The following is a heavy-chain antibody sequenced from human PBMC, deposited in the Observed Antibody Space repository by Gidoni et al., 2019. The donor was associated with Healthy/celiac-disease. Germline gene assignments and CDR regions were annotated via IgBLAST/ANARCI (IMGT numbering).Heavy chain of an antibody. V-gene: IGHV4-31*03. Sequence: QVQLQESGPGLVKPSQTLSLTCTVSGGSISSGGYYWSGIRQHPGKGLEWIGYIYYSGSTYYNPSLKSRVTISVDTSKNQFSLKLSSVTAADTAVYYCARVIRYCSSTSCYVSWFDPWGQGTLVTVSS. CDR1: GGSISSGGYY. D-gene: IGHD2-2*01. CDR2: IYYSGST. J-gene: IGHJ5*02. CDR3: ARVIRYCSSTSCYVSWFDP.